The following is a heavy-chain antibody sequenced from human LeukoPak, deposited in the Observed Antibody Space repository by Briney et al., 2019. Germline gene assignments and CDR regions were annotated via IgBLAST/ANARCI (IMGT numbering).Heavy chain of an antibody. Sequence: SETLSLTCTVSGGSISSYYWGWIRQPPGKGLEWIGSIYHSGSTYYNPSLKSRVTISVDTSKNQFSLKLSSVTAADTAVYYCAREVVGATTYYYYYMDVWGKGTTVTVSS. CDR3: AREVVGATTYYYYYMDV. CDR1: GGSISSYY. J-gene: IGHJ6*03. V-gene: IGHV4-38-2*02. D-gene: IGHD1-26*01. CDR2: IYHSGST.